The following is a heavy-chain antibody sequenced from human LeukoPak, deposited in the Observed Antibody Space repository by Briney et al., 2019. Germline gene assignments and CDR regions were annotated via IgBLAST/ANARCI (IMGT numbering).Heavy chain of an antibody. D-gene: IGHD5-18*01. CDR1: GGSISSSSYY. J-gene: IGHJ4*02. Sequence: PSETLSLTCTVSGGSISSSSYYWGWIRQPPGKGLEWIGSIYYSGSTYYNPSLKSRVTISVDTSKNQFSLKLSSVTAADTAVYYCARAWQLWSPADDYWGQGTLVTVSS. V-gene: IGHV4-39*07. CDR3: ARAWQLWSPADDY. CDR2: IYYSGST.